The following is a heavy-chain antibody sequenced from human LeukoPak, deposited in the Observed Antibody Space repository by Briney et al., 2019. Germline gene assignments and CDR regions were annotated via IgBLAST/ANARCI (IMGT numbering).Heavy chain of an antibody. CDR1: GFTFSSYA. V-gene: IGHV3-53*01. J-gene: IGHJ4*02. Sequence: GGSLRLSCAASGFTFSSYAMSWVRQAPGKGLEWVSVIYSGGSTYYADSVKGRFTISRDNSKNTLYLQMNSLRAEDTAVYYCASLSPLYYDSSGYPYWGQGTLVTVSS. D-gene: IGHD3-22*01. CDR2: IYSGGST. CDR3: ASLSPLYYDSSGYPY.